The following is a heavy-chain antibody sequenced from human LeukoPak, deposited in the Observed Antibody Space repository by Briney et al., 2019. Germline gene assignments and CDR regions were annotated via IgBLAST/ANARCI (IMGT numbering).Heavy chain of an antibody. CDR1: GFTFSRYG. J-gene: IGHJ4*02. CDR3: ARDPGARTNYYDSSGYYLSKIDY. Sequence: AGGSLRLSCAASGFTFSRYGMHWVRQAPGKGLEWVAVIWYDGGNKYYADSVKGRFTISRDNSKNTLYLQMNSLRAEDTAVYYCARDPGARTNYYDSSGYYLSKIDYWGQGTLVTVSS. CDR2: IWYDGGNK. D-gene: IGHD3-22*01. V-gene: IGHV3-33*01.